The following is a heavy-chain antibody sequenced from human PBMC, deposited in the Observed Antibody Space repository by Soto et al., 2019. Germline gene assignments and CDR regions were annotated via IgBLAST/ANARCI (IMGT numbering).Heavy chain of an antibody. CDR1: GFTSSSSW. J-gene: IGHJ4*02. Sequence: PGGSLRLSCAASGFTSSSSWMYWVRQAPGTGLVWVSRINSDGSSANYADSVKGRFTISRDNAKNTLYLQMNSLRAEDTAFYYCARGPEYTSGWYGYWGQGTLVTVSS. D-gene: IGHD6-19*01. CDR3: ARGPEYTSGWYGY. V-gene: IGHV3-74*01. CDR2: INSDGSSA.